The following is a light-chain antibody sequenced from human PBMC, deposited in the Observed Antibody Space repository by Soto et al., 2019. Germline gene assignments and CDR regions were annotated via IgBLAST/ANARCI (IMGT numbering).Light chain of an antibody. J-gene: IGKJ1*01. V-gene: IGKV1-39*01. Sequence: DIEMTQSPSSLSATVGDRVTVTCRASQTISNFLNWYQQTPGKAPKLLIYGASNLQSGVPSRFSGSGSGTDFTLTISSLQPEDFATHFCQHSYNTPRTFGQGTKVDIK. CDR2: GAS. CDR3: QHSYNTPRT. CDR1: QTISNF.